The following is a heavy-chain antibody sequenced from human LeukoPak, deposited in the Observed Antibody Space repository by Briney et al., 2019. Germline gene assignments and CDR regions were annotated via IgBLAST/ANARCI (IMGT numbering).Heavy chain of an antibody. J-gene: IGHJ4*02. CDR2: MSYSGST. CDR3: ARGARAGYNLEPFDY. Sequence: SETLSLTCTVSGGSVSSNYWGWIRQSPGKGLEWIGSMSYSGSTFYNPSLKSRVTISVDTSKNQFSLKLSSVTAADTAVYYCARGARAGYNLEPFDYWGQGTLVTVSS. V-gene: IGHV4-39*07. CDR1: GGSVSSNY. D-gene: IGHD5-24*01.